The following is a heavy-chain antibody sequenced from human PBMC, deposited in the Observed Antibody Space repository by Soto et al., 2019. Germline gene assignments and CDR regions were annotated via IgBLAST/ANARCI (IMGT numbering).Heavy chain of an antibody. CDR2: IYPGDSDT. J-gene: IGHJ4*02. D-gene: IGHD3-22*01. V-gene: IGHV5-51*01. CDR1: GYSFTSYW. CDR3: ARHFYCDSSGYPYYFDY. Sequence: LGESLKISCKGSGYSFTSYWIGWVRQMPGKGLEWMGIIYPGDSDTRYSPSFQGQVTISADKSISTAYLQWSSLKASDTAMYYCARHFYCDSSGYPYYFDYWGQGTLVTVSS.